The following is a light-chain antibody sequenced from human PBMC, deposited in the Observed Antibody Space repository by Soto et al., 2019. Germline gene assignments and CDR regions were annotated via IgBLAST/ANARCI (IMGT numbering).Light chain of an antibody. CDR1: QDIRKY. Sequence: DIQMTQSPSSLSASVGDRVTITCQASQDIRKYLNWYQQKAGRAPKLLIYGASNLETGVPSRFSGSGYGTDFTFTISSLQPEDIATYYCQHYDNLPPLNFDPGTKVAIK. CDR2: GAS. CDR3: QHYDNLPPLN. J-gene: IGKJ3*01. V-gene: IGKV1-33*01.